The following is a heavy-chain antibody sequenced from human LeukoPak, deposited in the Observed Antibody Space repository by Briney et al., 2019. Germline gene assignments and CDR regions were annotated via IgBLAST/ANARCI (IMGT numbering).Heavy chain of an antibody. V-gene: IGHV1-46*01. Sequence: ASVKVSCKASGYTFTIFHIHWVRQAPGQGLEWMGMINPSDGSTNYAQKFQGRVTMTSDMSTSTVAMDLSSLRSDDTAVYYCAREDLYQAFDIWGQGTMVTVSS. CDR2: INPSDGST. CDR1: GYTFTIFH. D-gene: IGHD2-15*01. J-gene: IGHJ3*02. CDR3: AREDLYQAFDI.